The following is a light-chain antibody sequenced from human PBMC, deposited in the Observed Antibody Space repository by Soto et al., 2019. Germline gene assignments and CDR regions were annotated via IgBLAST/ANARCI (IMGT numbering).Light chain of an antibody. CDR1: QSVSID. V-gene: IGKV3-15*01. J-gene: IGKJ1*01. CDR2: GAS. Sequence: EKVVTKSAAALSVSKRERATLSCRASQSVSIDLAWYQQTPGQAPRLLIYGASTRATGIPVRFSGSASGTEFTLTICSLQSEDFTVYCCQQYNMLPLTFGQGTKVDI. CDR3: QQYNMLPLT.